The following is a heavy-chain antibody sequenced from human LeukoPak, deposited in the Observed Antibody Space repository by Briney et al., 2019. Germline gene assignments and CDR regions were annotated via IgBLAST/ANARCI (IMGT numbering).Heavy chain of an antibody. D-gene: IGHD3-3*01. CDR1: GYTLTGYY. CDR2: INPNSGGT. CDR3: ARGEDDFWSGYYSPFDY. J-gene: IGHJ4*02. V-gene: IGHV1-2*02. Sequence: ASVKVSCKASGYTLTGYYMHWVRQAPGQGLEWKGWINPNSGGTNYAQKFQGRVTMTRDTSISTAYMELSRLRSDDTAVYYCARGEDDFWSGYYSPFDYWGQGTLVTVSS.